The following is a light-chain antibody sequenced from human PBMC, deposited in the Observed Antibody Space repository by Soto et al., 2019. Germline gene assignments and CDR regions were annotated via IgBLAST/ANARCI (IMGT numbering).Light chain of an antibody. Sequence: QSVLTQPPSVSGAPGQRVTISCSGSSSNIGAGYDVNWYRQLPGTAPKLLIHGNNNRPSGVPDRFSGSKSDTSASLAITGLQADDEADYYCHSYDSRLNCYVFGTGTKVTVL. CDR3: HSYDSRLNCYV. J-gene: IGLJ1*01. CDR1: SSNIGAGYD. CDR2: GNN. V-gene: IGLV1-40*01.